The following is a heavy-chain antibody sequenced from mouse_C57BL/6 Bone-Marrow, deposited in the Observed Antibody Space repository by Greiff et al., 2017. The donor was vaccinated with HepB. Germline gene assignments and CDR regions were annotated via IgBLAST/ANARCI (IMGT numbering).Heavy chain of an antibody. CDR1: GFSLTSYG. D-gene: IGHD1-1*01. Sequence: QVQLQQSGPGLVQPSQSLSITCTVSGFSLTSYGVHWVRQPPGKGLEGLGVIWSGGSTDYNAAFISRLSISKDNSKSQVFFKMNIPQADDTAIYYCAKSTVVAKRDAMDYWGQGTSVTVSS. CDR3: AKSTVVAKRDAMDY. V-gene: IGHV2-4*01. CDR2: IWSGGST. J-gene: IGHJ4*01.